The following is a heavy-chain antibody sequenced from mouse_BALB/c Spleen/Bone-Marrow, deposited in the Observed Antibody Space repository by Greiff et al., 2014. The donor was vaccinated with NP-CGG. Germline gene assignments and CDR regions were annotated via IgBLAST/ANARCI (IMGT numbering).Heavy chain of an antibody. CDR3: ARETTRGAMDY. CDR2: ISNLAYSI. Sequence: EVKLVESGGALVQPGGSRKLSCAASGFTLSDYGMAWVRQAPGKGPEWVAFISNLAYSIYYTDTVTGRFTISRENAKNTLYLEMSSLRSEDTAMYYCARETTRGAMDYWGQGTSVTVSS. D-gene: IGHD2-1*01. CDR1: GFTLSDYG. V-gene: IGHV5-15*02. J-gene: IGHJ4*01.